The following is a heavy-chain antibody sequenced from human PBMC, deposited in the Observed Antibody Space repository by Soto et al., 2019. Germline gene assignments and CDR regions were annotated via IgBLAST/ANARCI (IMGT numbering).Heavy chain of an antibody. CDR1: GYTFTSYG. Sequence: ASVKVSCKASGYTFTSYGISWVRQAPGQGLEWMGWISAYNGNTNYAQKLQGRVTMTTDTSTSTAYMELRSLRSDDTAVYYCARDEDEWGFGRPNGMDVWGQGTKVTVYS. CDR3: ARDEDEWGFGRPNGMDV. CDR2: ISAYNGNT. D-gene: IGHD3-10*01. J-gene: IGHJ6*02. V-gene: IGHV1-18*01.